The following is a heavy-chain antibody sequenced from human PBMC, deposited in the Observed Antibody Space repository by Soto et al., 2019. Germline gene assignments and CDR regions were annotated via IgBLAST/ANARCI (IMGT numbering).Heavy chain of an antibody. Sequence: ASVKVSCKASGYTFTNYGFAWVRQAPGQGLEWMGWIRGDNGNTNYAQKFQGRVTMTTDTSTTTVYMELRSLRSDDTAVYYCARGARIAAAGDFDLWGQGTLVTVSS. CDR1: GYTFTNYG. J-gene: IGHJ5*02. V-gene: IGHV1-18*01. CDR2: IRGDNGNT. D-gene: IGHD6-13*01. CDR3: ARGARIAAAGDFDL.